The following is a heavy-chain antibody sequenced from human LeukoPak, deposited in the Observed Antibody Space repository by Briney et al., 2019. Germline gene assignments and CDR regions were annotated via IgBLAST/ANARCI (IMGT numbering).Heavy chain of an antibody. V-gene: IGHV1-18*01. Sequence: ASVKVSCKASGYTFTSYGISWVRQAPGQGLEWMGWISAYNGNTNYAQKLQGRVTMTTDTSTSTAYMELRSLRSDDTAVYYCARGRGRTYXDYXXGYYXYGMDVWGQGTTVTVS. D-gene: IGHD4-17*01. CDR3: ARGRGRTYXDYXXGYYXYGMDV. CDR2: ISAYNGNT. CDR1: GYTFTSYG. J-gene: IGHJ6*02.